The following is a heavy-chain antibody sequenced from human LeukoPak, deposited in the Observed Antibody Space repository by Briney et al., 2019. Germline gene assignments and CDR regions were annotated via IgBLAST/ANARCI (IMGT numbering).Heavy chain of an antibody. CDR3: ARMFSGETRKGYYYDSSGYYYVDY. CDR2: IYSGGST. D-gene: IGHD3-22*01. Sequence: GGSLRLSCAASGLTVSSNYMSWVRQAPGKGLEWVSVIYSGGSTYYADSVKGRFTISRDNSKNTLYLQMNSLRAEDTAVYYCARMFSGETRKGYYYDSSGYYYVDYWGQGTLVTVSS. V-gene: IGHV3-66*01. CDR1: GLTVSSNY. J-gene: IGHJ4*02.